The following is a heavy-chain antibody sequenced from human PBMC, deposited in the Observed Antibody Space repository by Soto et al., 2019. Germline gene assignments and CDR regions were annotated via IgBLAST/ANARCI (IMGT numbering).Heavy chain of an antibody. V-gene: IGHV4-31*03. Sequence: SETLSLTCTVSGGSISSGGYYWSWIRQHPGKGLEWIGYIYYSGSTYYNPSLKSRVTISVDTSKNQFSLKLSSVTAADTAVYYCARDSLIAGVQLNYYYGMDVWGQGTTVTVSS. CDR2: IYYSGST. CDR3: ARDSLIAGVQLNYYYGMDV. J-gene: IGHJ6*02. CDR1: GGSISSGGYY. D-gene: IGHD1-1*01.